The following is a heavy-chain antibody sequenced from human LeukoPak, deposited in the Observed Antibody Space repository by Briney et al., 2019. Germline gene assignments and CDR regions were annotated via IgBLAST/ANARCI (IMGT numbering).Heavy chain of an antibody. D-gene: IGHD3-10*01. Sequence: SQTLSLTCTLSGGSTSIGGYYWRWIRQHPGKGLEWIGYIYYSGSTYYNPSLKSGVTISVDTSKNQFSLKLSSVTAAVTAVYYCAREDYGSGSLDYWGQGTLVTVSS. CDR2: IYYSGST. CDR1: GGSTSIGGYY. CDR3: AREDYGSGSLDY. V-gene: IGHV4-31*03. J-gene: IGHJ4*02.